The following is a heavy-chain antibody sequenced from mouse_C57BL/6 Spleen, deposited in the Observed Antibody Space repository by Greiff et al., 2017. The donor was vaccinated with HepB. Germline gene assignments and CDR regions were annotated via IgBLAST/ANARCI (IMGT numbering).Heavy chain of an antibody. Sequence: EVKLVESGGDLVKPGGSLKLSCAASGFTFSSYGMSWVRQTPDKRLEWVATISSGGSYTYYPASVKGRFTISRDNAKNTLYLQMSSLKSEDTSMYYCARQFTTVKEAYFDYWGQGTTLTVSS. CDR2: ISSGGSYT. D-gene: IGHD1-1*01. V-gene: IGHV5-6*02. J-gene: IGHJ2*01. CDR3: ARQFTTVKEAYFDY. CDR1: GFTFSSYG.